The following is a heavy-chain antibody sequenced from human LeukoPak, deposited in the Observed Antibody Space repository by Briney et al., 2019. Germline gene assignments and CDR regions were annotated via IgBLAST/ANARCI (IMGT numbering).Heavy chain of an antibody. D-gene: IGHD5-24*01. CDR3: ARDNRGYNYFDY. CDR1: GLTFRNYG. J-gene: IGHJ4*02. V-gene: IGHV3-33*01. CDR2: IWYDGSNK. Sequence: GGSLRLSCAASGLTFRNYGMHWVRQAPGKGLEWVAVIWYDGSNKYYADSVKGRFTISRDNSKNTLYLQMNSLRAEDTAVYYCARDNRGYNYFDYWGQGTLVTVSS.